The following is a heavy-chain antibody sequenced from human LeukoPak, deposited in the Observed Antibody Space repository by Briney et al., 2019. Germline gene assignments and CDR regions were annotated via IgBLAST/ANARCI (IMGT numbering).Heavy chain of an antibody. J-gene: IGHJ6*02. CDR3: ARDLGRSSGWFVGVFMDV. V-gene: IGHV1-69*13. CDR2: IIPIFGTA. D-gene: IGHD6-19*01. Sequence: SVKVSCKASGGTFSSYAISWVRQAPGQGLEWMGGIIPIFGTANYAQKFQGRVTITADESTSTAYMELSSLRSEDMAVYYCARDLGRSSGWFVGVFMDVWGQGTTVTVSS. CDR1: GGTFSSYA.